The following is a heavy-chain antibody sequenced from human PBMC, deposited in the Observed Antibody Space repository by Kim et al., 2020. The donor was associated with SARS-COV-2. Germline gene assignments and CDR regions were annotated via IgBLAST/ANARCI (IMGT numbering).Heavy chain of an antibody. V-gene: IGHV1-18*04. CDR1: GYTFTSYG. CDR3: ARADSYSSSHWFDP. Sequence: ASVKVSCKASGYTFTSYGISWVRHAPGQGLEWMGWISAYNGNTNYAQKLQGRVTMTTDTSTSTAYMELRSLRSDDTAVYYCARADSYSSSHWFDPWGQGTLVTVSS. CDR2: ISAYNGNT. D-gene: IGHD6-6*01. J-gene: IGHJ5*02.